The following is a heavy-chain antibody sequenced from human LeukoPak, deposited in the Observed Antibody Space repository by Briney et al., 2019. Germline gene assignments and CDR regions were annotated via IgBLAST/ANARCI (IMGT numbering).Heavy chain of an antibody. CDR3: AKSYGYAYPFDY. Sequence: GGSLRLSCAASGFTFSTYVMHWVRQAPGKGLEWVAFVLYDGNEKYYTDSVKGRFTISRDNSQNTLFLQLNSLRAEDTAVYYCAKSYGYAYPFDYWGQGTLVTVSS. CDR1: GFTFSTYV. CDR2: VLYDGNEK. V-gene: IGHV3-30*02. D-gene: IGHD5-18*01. J-gene: IGHJ4*02.